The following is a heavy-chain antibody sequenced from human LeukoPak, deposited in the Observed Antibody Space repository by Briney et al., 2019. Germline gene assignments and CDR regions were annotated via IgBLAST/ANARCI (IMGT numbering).Heavy chain of an antibody. D-gene: IGHD4-17*01. J-gene: IGHJ4*02. Sequence: SETLSLTCTVSGAFISSYYWSWIRQPPGKGLEWIGYIDYSGSTNYNPSLKSRVSISVDTSKNQFSLKLSSVTAADTAVCYCARHYYSDPFDYWGQGTLVTVSS. CDR3: ARHYYSDPFDY. CDR2: IDYSGST. V-gene: IGHV4-59*01. CDR1: GAFISSYY.